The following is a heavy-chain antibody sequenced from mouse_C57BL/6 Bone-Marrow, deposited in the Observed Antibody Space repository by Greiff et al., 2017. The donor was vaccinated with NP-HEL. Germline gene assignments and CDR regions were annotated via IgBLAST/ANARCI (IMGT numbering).Heavy chain of an antibody. CDR1: GYTFTSYW. V-gene: IGHV1-64*01. CDR3: ARSPFTTVVPRRPDWYFDV. J-gene: IGHJ1*03. CDR2: IHPNSGST. D-gene: IGHD1-1*01. Sequence: QVHVKQPGAELVKPGASVKLSCKASGYTFTSYWMHWVKQRPGQGLEWIGMIHPNSGSTNYNEKFKSKATLTVDKSSSTAYMQLSSLTSEDSAVYYCARSPFTTVVPRRPDWYFDVWGTGTTVTVSS.